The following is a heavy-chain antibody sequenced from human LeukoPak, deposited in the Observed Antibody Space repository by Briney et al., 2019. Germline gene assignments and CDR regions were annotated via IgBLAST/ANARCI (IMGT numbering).Heavy chain of an antibody. J-gene: IGHJ4*02. V-gene: IGHV1-18*04. D-gene: IGHD4-17*01. CDR2: ISAYNGNT. CDR1: GYTFTSYG. CDR3: ARDADYGDYVFDY. Sequence: ASVKAYCKASGYTFTSYGISWVRQAPGQGLERMGWISAYNGNTNYAQKLQGRVTMTTDTSTSTAYMELRSLRSDDTAVYYCARDADYGDYVFDYWGQGTLVTVSS.